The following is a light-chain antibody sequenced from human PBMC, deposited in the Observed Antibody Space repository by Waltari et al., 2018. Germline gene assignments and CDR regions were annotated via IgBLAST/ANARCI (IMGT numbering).Light chain of an antibody. CDR2: DVS. V-gene: IGLV2-14*03. Sequence: QSALTQPASVSGSPGQSITISCTGTSSDVGGYNYVSWYQHHPGKAPKLMIYDVSKRPSGVSNRFSGSKAGNTASLTISGLQAEDEAEYYCSSYTSNISWVFGGGTKLTVL. CDR1: SSDVGGYNY. J-gene: IGLJ3*02. CDR3: SSYTSNISWV.